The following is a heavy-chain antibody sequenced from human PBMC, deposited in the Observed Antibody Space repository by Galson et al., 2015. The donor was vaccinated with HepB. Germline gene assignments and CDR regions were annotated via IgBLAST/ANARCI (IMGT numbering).Heavy chain of an antibody. CDR2: IDPVDSYT. D-gene: IGHD6-19*01. J-gene: IGHJ3*01. CDR1: GSNFTNYW. CDR3: ARQAIGYSSRGDGFDL. V-gene: IGHV5-10-1*01. Sequence: QSGAEVTKPGESLRISCPGSGSNFTNYWVTWVRQMPGEGLEWMGKIDPVDSYTNYSPSFQGHVTISTVKSISTAYLQWSSLKASDTAMYYCARQAIGYSSRGDGFDLWGQGTLVTLSS.